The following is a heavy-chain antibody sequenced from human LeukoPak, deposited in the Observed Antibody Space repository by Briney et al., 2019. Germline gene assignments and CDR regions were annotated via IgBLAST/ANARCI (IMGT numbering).Heavy chain of an antibody. V-gene: IGHV3-7*01. CDR2: INQDGTEQ. CDR3: ARVGYCSTTSCYWRAFDC. Sequence: GRSLRLSCAASGFTFSSYAMHWVRQAPGKGLEWVANINQDGTEQYYVDSVKGRFTISRDNAKNSLYLQMNSLRAEDTAVYYCARVGYCSTTSCYWRAFDCWGQGTLVTVSS. CDR1: GFTFSSYA. D-gene: IGHD2-2*01. J-gene: IGHJ5*01.